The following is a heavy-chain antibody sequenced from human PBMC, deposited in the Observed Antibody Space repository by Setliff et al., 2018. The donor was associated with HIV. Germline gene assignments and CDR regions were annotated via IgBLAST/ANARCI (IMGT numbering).Heavy chain of an antibody. D-gene: IGHD3-3*01. CDR1: GGSISSGNYY. V-gene: IGHV4-39*07. J-gene: IGHJ5*02. CDR2: FYETGYT. CDR3: AREEDYNFWSGYDWFDP. Sequence: SETLSLTCAVSGGSISSGNYYWGWIRQSPGKGLEWIGSFYETGYTYYNPSLKSRVIISLDTSKNHLSLKLRSVTAADTAVYYCAREEDYNFWSGYDWFDPWGQGTLVTVSS.